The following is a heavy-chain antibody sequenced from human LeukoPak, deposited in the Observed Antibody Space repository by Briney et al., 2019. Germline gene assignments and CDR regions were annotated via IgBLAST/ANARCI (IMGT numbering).Heavy chain of an antibody. CDR2: ISYDGSNK. Sequence: PGGSLRLSCATSGFTLSSYAMHWVRQSPGKGLKWVAVISYDGSNKYYADSVKGRFTISRDNSKNTLYLQMNSLRAEDTAVYYCARDGHSSSWDVFDVWGQGTMVTVSS. CDR1: GFTLSSYA. CDR3: ARDGHSSSWDVFDV. J-gene: IGHJ3*01. V-gene: IGHV3-30-3*01. D-gene: IGHD6-13*01.